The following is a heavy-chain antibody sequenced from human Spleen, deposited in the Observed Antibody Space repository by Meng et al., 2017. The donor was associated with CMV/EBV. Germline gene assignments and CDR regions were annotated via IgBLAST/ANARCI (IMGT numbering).Heavy chain of an antibody. CDR1: Y. CDR2: ISYTGST. CDR3: AKVRASGTEDY. D-gene: IGHD3-10*01. J-gene: IGHJ4*02. V-gene: IGHV4-31*02. Sequence: YLSWVRQRPGKGLEWIGYISYTGSTDYSPSLKSRVIISVDTSKNQFSLNMRSVTAADTALYYCAKVRASGTEDYWGPGILVTVSS.